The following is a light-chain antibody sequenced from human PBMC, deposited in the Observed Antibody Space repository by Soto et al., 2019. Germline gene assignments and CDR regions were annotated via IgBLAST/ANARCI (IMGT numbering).Light chain of an antibody. V-gene: IGKV1-33*01. CDR3: QQYDKLPPFT. Sequence: DIQMTQSPSSLSASVGDRVTITCQASQDISNYLNWYQQKPGKAPKLLIYDASNLETGVPSRFSGSGSGTDFTFTISSLQPEDSATYYCQQYDKLPPFTFGPGTKVDIK. J-gene: IGKJ3*01. CDR2: DAS. CDR1: QDISNY.